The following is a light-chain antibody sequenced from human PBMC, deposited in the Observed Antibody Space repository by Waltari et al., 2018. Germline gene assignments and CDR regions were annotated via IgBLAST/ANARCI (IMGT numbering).Light chain of an antibody. J-gene: IGLJ2*01. V-gene: IGLV1-40*01. Sequence: QSVLTQPPSVSGAPGQRVTISCIGGSSNIGAGYDVHWYQQLPQTAPKLLIYGSTNQPSGISDRFSGSKSGTSASLVITGLQTEDEAVYYCQSYDTRLSGSVIFGGGTELTVL. CDR1: SSNIGAGYD. CDR3: QSYDTRLSGSVI. CDR2: GST.